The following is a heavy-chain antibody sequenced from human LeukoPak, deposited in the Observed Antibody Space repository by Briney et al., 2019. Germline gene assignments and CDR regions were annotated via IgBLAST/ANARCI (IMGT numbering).Heavy chain of an antibody. J-gene: IGHJ3*02. CDR2: IYYSGST. CDR1: GGSISSYY. Sequence: SETLSLTCTVSGGSISSYYWSWIRQPPGKGLEWIGYIYYSGSTNYNPSLKSRVTISVDTSKNQFSLKLSSVTAADTAVYYCARAGAAAGIAFDIWGQGTMVTVSS. CDR3: ARAGAAAGIAFDI. V-gene: IGHV4-59*01. D-gene: IGHD6-13*01.